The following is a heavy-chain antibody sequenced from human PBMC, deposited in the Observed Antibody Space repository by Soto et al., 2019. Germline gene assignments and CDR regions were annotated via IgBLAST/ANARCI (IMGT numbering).Heavy chain of an antibody. CDR1: GFTFSSYS. CDR3: ARCHVRGRYQLLAYSIGV. V-gene: IGHV3-21*01. Sequence: PGGSLTLSCATAGFTFSSYSMNWVRQAPGKGLEWVSSISSSSSYMYYADSGKGRFSISRDNAKNSLYLQMNSLRAEDTAVYYCARCHVRGRYQLLAYSIGVWGKGTAVTVYS. D-gene: IGHD2-2*01. J-gene: IGHJ6*03. CDR2: ISSSSSYM.